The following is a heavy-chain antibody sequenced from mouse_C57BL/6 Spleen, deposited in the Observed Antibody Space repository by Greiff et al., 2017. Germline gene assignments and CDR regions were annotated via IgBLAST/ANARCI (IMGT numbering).Heavy chain of an antibody. D-gene: IGHD4-1*01. CDR3: VRGWDPLFDY. CDR1: GFTFNTYA. CDR2: IRSKSSNYAT. J-gene: IGHJ2*01. Sequence: EVMLVESGGGLVQPKGSLKLSCAASGFTFNTYAMHWVRPAPGKGLEWVARIRSKSSNYATYYADSVKDRVTISRDDSQSMLYLQMNNLKTEYTAMYYGVRGWDPLFDYWGQGTTLTVSS. V-gene: IGHV10-3*01.